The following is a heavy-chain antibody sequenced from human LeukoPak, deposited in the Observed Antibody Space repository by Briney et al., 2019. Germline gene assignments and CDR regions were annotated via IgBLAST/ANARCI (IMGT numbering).Heavy chain of an antibody. V-gene: IGHV3-33*01. J-gene: IGHJ4*02. CDR3: ARAGYSSGWSHFDY. CDR2: IWDDGSNK. D-gene: IGHD6-19*01. Sequence: PGGSLRLSCAASGFTFSSYGMHWVRQAPGKGLEWVAVIWDDGSNKYYADSVKGRFTISRDNSKNTLYLQMNSLRAEDTAVYYCARAGYSSGWSHFDYWGQGTLVTVSS. CDR1: GFTFSSYG.